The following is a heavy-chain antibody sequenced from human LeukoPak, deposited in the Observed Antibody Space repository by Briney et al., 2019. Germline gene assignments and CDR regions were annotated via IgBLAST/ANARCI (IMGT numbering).Heavy chain of an antibody. CDR2: MNPNTGNT. CDR1: GYTFTSYE. Sequence: ASVKVSCKASGYTFTSYEINWVRQATGQGLEWMGWMNPNTGNTGYAQNFQGRVTMTSDTSITTAYMELSGLRSEDTAVYYCARGGFPSASWGQGTLVTVSS. J-gene: IGHJ4*02. D-gene: IGHD2-2*01. V-gene: IGHV1-8*01. CDR3: ARGGFPSAS.